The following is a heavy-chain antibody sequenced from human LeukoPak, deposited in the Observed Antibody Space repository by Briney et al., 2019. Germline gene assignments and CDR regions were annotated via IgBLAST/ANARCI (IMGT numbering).Heavy chain of an antibody. Sequence: TGGSLRLSCAASGFTFSSYWMSWVRQAPGKGLEWVANIKQDGSEKYYVDSVKGRFTISRDNAKNSLYLQMNSLRAEDTAVYYCAREGPSYYYYMDVWGKGTTVTISS. CDR3: AREGPSYYYYMDV. V-gene: IGHV3-7*01. CDR1: GFTFSSYW. J-gene: IGHJ6*03. CDR2: IKQDGSEK.